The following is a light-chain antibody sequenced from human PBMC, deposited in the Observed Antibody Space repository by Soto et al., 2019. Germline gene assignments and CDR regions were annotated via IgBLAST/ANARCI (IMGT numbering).Light chain of an antibody. CDR1: HSIRDC. CDR2: DAS. J-gene: IGKJ4*01. V-gene: IGKV1-5*01. CDR3: QQYESYSLT. Sequence: DIQMTQSPSTLSASVGDSLTITCRASHSIRDCLAWYQQKPGKAPHLLIYDASTLEDGVPSRFSGSGSGTEFTLTISSLRPDNFATYCCQQYESYSLTFGGGTRVELK.